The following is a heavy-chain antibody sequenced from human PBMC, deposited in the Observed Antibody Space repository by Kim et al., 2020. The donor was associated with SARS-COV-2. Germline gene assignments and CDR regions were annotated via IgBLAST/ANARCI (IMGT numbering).Heavy chain of an antibody. V-gene: IGHV5-10-1*01. CDR2: IDSSDSQT. CDR1: GYSFTTYW. CDR3: AKLEHSFAHRGNRHYGMDV. D-gene: IGHD1-1*01. J-gene: IGHJ6*02. Sequence: GESLKISCQGSGYSFTTYWITWVRQMPGKGLEYMGMIDSSDSQTTYSPSFQGHVTISADKSINTAYLQWNSLRASDTAMYFCAKLEHSFAHRGNRHYGMDVWGQGTTVAVSS.